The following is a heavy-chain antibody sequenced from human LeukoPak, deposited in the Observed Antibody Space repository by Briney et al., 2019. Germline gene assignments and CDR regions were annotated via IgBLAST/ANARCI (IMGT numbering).Heavy chain of an antibody. D-gene: IGHD3-22*01. CDR2: ISSSGSTI. CDR1: GLTFSSYE. V-gene: IGHV3-48*03. CDR3: ARAKYYYDSSGYFDY. Sequence: GGSLRLSCAASGLTFSSYEMNWVRQAPGKGLEWVSYISSSGSTIYYADSVKGRFTISRDNAKNSLYLQMNSLRAEDTAVYYCARAKYYYDSSGYFDYWGQGTLVTVSS. J-gene: IGHJ4*02.